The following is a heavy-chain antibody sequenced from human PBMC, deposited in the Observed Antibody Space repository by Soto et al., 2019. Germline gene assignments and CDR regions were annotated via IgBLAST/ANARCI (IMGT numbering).Heavy chain of an antibody. J-gene: IGHJ4*02. V-gene: IGHV5-10-1*01. CDR2: IDPSSSYT. D-gene: IGHD3-3*02. CDR3: AFLDTSLDFDF. CDR1: GYRFTSYW. Sequence: GESLKISCKVSGYRFTSYWISWVRQMPGKGLEWMGRIDPSSSYTHYSPSFHGHVTISADNSISTAYLQWSNLRASDTAIYYCAFLDTSLDFDFWGQGTLVTVSS.